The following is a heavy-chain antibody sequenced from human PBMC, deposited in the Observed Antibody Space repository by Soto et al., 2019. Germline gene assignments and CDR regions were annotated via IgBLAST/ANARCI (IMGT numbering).Heavy chain of an antibody. CDR2: IYSSGST. CDR1: GGSVSSDTHY. CDR3: ARFVRSCSGTTCYTRADV. Sequence: SETLSLTCTVSGGSVSSDTHYWSWIRQPPGKRLEWLGFIYSSGSTNYNPSLKSRVTMSVDTSKNQFSLKLRSVIVADTAVYHCARFVRSCSGTTCYTRADVWGQGTTVT. D-gene: IGHD2-2*02. V-gene: IGHV4-61*01. J-gene: IGHJ6*02.